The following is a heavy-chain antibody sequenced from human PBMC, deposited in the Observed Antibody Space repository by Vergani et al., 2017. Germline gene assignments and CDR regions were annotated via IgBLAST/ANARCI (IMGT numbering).Heavy chain of an antibody. Sequence: QVLLVQSGAEVKKPGASVRVSCKTSGYTFTNYYIHWVRQAPGQGLEWMGIINPNSGGTNYAQKFQGRVTMTRDTSISTAYMELSRLRSDDTAVYYCAREGGSYRIDAFDIWGQGTMVTVSS. J-gene: IGHJ3*02. CDR1: GYTFTNYY. V-gene: IGHV1-2*02. CDR2: INPNSGGT. CDR3: AREGGSYRIDAFDI. D-gene: IGHD1-26*01.